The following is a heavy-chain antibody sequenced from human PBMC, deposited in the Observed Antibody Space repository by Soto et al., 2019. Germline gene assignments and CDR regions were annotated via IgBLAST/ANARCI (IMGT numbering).Heavy chain of an antibody. CDR3: ARDKVILYGAGRMDY. Sequence: QVQLVQSGPEVKKPGASVKVSCKASGYTFKTNGISWVRQAPGQGLEWLGWISPHNDHTSYAQKFQGRVTRTTDTSTSTAYMGLRGLGSDDTAVYYCARDKVILYGAGRMDYWVQGTLVTVSS. J-gene: IGHJ4*02. D-gene: IGHD2-21*01. V-gene: IGHV1-18*01. CDR2: ISPHNDHT. CDR1: GYTFKTNG.